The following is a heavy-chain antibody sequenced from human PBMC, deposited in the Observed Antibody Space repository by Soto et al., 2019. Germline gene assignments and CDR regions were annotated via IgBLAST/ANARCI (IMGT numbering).Heavy chain of an antibody. Sequence: GGSLRLSCAVSGFTVSGNYMSWVRQAPGKGLEWVSVFYSGGSTYYADSVKGRFTISRDNSKNTLYLQMNSLRAEDTAVYYCVRTGALYLEYFDYWGQGTLVTVSS. D-gene: IGHD7-27*01. J-gene: IGHJ4*02. V-gene: IGHV3-66*01. CDR3: VRTGALYLEYFDY. CDR2: FYSGGST. CDR1: GFTVSGNY.